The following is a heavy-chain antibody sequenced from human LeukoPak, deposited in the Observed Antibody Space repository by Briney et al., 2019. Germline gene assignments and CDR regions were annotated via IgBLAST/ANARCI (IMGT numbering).Heavy chain of an antibody. CDR1: GYSISRGYY. V-gene: IGHV4-38-2*02. CDR3: ARARYDYVWGSYRLHDAFDI. J-gene: IGHJ3*02. Sequence: PSETLSLTCTVSGYSISRGYYWGWIRQPPGKGLEGIGRIYHSGGTYYNPSLKSRVTISVDTSKNQFSLKLSSVTAADTAVYYCARARYDYVWGSYRLHDAFDIWGQGTMVTVSS. CDR2: IYHSGGT. D-gene: IGHD3-16*02.